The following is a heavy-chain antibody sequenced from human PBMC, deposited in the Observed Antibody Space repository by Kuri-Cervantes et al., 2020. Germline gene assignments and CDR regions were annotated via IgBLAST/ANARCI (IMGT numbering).Heavy chain of an antibody. CDR2: IYTSGST. CDR3: ARTRIAVAGTGLRTPSWFDP. J-gene: IGHJ5*02. V-gene: IGHV4-4*07. D-gene: IGHD6-19*01. Sequence: GSLRLSCTVSGGSISSYYWSWIRQPAGKGLEWIGRIYTSGSTNYNPSLKSRVTMSVDTSKNQFSLKLSSVTAADTAVYYCARTRIAVAGTGLRTPSWFDPWGQGTLVTVSS. CDR1: GGSISSYY.